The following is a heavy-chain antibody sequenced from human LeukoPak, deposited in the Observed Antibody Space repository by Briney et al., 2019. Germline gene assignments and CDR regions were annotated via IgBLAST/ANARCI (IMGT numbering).Heavy chain of an antibody. D-gene: IGHD6-19*01. V-gene: IGHV3-23*01. CDR3: AKDISGWYGSFAFDI. Sequence: GGSLRLSCAASGFTFSSYAMSWVRPAPGKGLEWVSAISGSGGSTYYADSVKGRFTISRDNSKNTLYLQMNSLRAEDTAVYYCAKDISGWYGSFAFDIWGQGTMVTVSS. J-gene: IGHJ3*02. CDR1: GFTFSSYA. CDR2: ISGSGGST.